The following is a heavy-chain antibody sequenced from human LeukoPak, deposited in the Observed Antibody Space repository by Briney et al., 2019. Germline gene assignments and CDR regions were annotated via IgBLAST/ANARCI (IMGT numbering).Heavy chain of an antibody. J-gene: IGHJ6*02. CDR1: GFTFYDYA. CDR3: AKDRQWELLNGMDV. V-gene: IGHV3-9*01. D-gene: IGHD1-26*01. CDR2: ISWNSGSI. Sequence: GRSLRLSCAASGFTFYDYAMHWVRHAPGKGLKWVSGISWNSGSIVYADSVKGRFTISRDNAKNSLYLQMNSLRAEDTALYYCAKDRQWELLNGMDVWGQGTTVTVSS.